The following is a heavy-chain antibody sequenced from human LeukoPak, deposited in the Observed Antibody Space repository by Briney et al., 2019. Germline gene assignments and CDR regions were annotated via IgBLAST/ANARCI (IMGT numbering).Heavy chain of an antibody. CDR1: GFTFSSYW. Sequence: GGSLRLSCAASGFTFSSYWMSWVRQAPGKGLEWVANVKHDGSEKHYADSVKGRFTISRDNAKNSLYLQMNSLRAEDTAVYYCARGSSGFDYWGQGTLVTVSS. CDR3: ARGSSGFDY. CDR2: VKHDGSEK. D-gene: IGHD6-19*01. V-gene: IGHV3-7*03. J-gene: IGHJ4*02.